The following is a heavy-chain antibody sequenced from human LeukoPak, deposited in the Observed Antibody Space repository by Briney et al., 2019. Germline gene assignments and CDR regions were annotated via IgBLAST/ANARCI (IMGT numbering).Heavy chain of an antibody. V-gene: IGHV4-59*01. D-gene: IGHD5-12*01. J-gene: IGHJ5*02. Sequence: SETLSLTCTVSGDSIRSYYWSWIRQPPGKGLEWIGYIYYSGSTDYNPSLKSRVTISVDTSNNQLSLKLSSVTAADTAVYYCVRSGYEGFRWFDAWGQGTMVTVSS. CDR1: GDSIRSYY. CDR3: VRSGYEGFRWFDA. CDR2: IYYSGST.